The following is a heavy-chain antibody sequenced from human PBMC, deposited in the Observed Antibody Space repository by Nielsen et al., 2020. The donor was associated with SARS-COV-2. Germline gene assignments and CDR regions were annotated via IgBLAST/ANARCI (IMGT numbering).Heavy chain of an antibody. Sequence: SETLSLTCTVSGGSISSGGYYWSWIRHHPGKGLEWIGYIYFSGRTCYNPSLKSRVTISVDTSKNQFSLSLRSVTGADTAVYYCARESSGYDHYNYGMDVWGQGTTVTVSS. CDR1: GGSISSGGYY. D-gene: IGHD5-12*01. CDR3: ARESSGYDHYNYGMDV. CDR2: IYFSGRT. J-gene: IGHJ6*02. V-gene: IGHV4-31*03.